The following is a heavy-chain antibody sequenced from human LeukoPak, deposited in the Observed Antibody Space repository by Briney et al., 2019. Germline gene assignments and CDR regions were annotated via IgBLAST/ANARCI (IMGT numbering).Heavy chain of an antibody. CDR3: ATTPHRWQLSILANWFGP. Sequence: ASVKVSCKAPGYTFTGYYMHWVRQAPGQGLEWMGRINPNSGGTNYAQKFQGRVTMTRDTSISTAYMELSRLRSDDTAVYYCATTPHRWQLSILANWFGPWGQGTLVTVSS. CDR1: GYTFTGYY. CDR2: INPNSGGT. J-gene: IGHJ5*02. D-gene: IGHD2-15*01. V-gene: IGHV1-2*06.